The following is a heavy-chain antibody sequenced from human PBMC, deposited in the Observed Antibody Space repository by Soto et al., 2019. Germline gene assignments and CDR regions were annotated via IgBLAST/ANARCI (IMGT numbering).Heavy chain of an antibody. CDR2: LGTIGA. V-gene: IGHV3-23*01. CDR1: VFTFSAQA. CDR3: ARDLTTHDY. J-gene: IGHJ4*02. Sequence: QLLESGGGLVQPGGSMRLSCVGSVFTFSAQAITWVRQAPGKGLEWVSTLGTIGAFYADSVKGRFTISRDNSKNTVNLQMNSLRGEDTAIYYCARDLTTHDYWGQGTVVTVSS.